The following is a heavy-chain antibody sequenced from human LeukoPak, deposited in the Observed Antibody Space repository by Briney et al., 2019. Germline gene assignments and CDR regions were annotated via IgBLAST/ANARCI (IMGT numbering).Heavy chain of an antibody. CDR3: ARLKSGYSYAPIKFPFDY. Sequence: PSETLSLTCTVSGGSISSSSYYWGWIRQPPGKGLEWIGSIYYSGSTYYNPSLKSRVTISVDTSKNQFSLKLSSVTAADTAVYYCARLKSGYSYAPIKFPFDYWGQGTLVTVSS. J-gene: IGHJ4*02. CDR1: GGSISSSSYY. V-gene: IGHV4-39*01. D-gene: IGHD5-18*01. CDR2: IYYSGST.